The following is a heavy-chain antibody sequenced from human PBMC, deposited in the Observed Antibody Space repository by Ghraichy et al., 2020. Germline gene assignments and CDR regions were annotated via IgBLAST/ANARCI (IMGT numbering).Heavy chain of an antibody. CDR1: GFTFSSYA. CDR3: AKDRVVVVVVAATWRYGMDV. Sequence: GGSLRLSCAASGFTFSSYAMSWVRQAPGKGLEWVAAISGSGGSTYYADSVKGRFTISRDNSKNTLYLEMNSLRAEDTAVYYCAKDRVVVVVVAATWRYGMDVCGQGTTVTVSS. V-gene: IGHV3-23*01. J-gene: IGHJ6*02. D-gene: IGHD2-15*01. CDR2: ISGSGGST.